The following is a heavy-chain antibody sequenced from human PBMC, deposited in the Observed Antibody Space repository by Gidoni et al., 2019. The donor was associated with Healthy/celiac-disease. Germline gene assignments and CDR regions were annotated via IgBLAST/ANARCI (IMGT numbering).Heavy chain of an antibody. Sequence: EVQLVESGGGLVQPGGSLRLSCAASGFPFSSYWMSWVRQAPGKGLEWVANIKQDGSEKYYVDSVKGRFTISRDNAKNSLYLQMNSLRAEDTAVYYCTRDGHIVVVTAPWYFDLWGRGTLVTVSS. D-gene: IGHD2-21*02. CDR1: GFPFSSYW. J-gene: IGHJ2*01. V-gene: IGHV3-7*03. CDR3: TRDGHIVVVTAPWYFDL. CDR2: IKQDGSEK.